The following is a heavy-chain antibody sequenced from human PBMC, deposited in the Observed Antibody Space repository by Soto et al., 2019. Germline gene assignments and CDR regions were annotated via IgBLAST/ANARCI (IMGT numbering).Heavy chain of an antibody. CDR3: ARQVLQAPHYGMDV. V-gene: IGHV5-51*01. Sequence: PGESLKISCKGSGYSFSNYWIGWVRQMPGKGLEWMGIVYPGDSDTRYSPSFQGQVTISADKSISTAYLQWSSLEASDTAMYHCARQVLQAPHYGMDVWGQGTTVTVSS. CDR2: VYPGDSDT. CDR1: GYSFSNYW. J-gene: IGHJ6*02. D-gene: IGHD2-15*01.